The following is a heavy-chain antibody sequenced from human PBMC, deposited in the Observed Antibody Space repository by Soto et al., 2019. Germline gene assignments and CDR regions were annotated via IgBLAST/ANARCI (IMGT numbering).Heavy chain of an antibody. Sequence: SETLSLTCAVSGGSIISGGYSWSWIRQPPGKGLEWIGYMYHSGSTYYNPSLKSRVTISVDTSKNQFSLKLSSVTAADTAVYYCARDTPIAAADNPYYYYYGMDVWGQGTTVTVSS. V-gene: IGHV4-30-2*05. J-gene: IGHJ6*02. D-gene: IGHD6-13*01. CDR2: MYHSGST. CDR3: ARDTPIAAADNPYYYYYGMDV. CDR1: GGSIISGGYS.